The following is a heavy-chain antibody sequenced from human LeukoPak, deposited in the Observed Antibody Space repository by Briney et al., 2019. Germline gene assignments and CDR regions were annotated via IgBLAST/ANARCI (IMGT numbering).Heavy chain of an antibody. D-gene: IGHD3-22*01. J-gene: IGHJ4*02. V-gene: IGHV3-7*01. CDR2: VKEDGSEK. CDR1: LFTLSNYR. CDR3: ARFRHYYDSSGYFSFDY. Sequence: GGSLRLSCATHLFTLSNYRMSWVRQAPGKGLEWVAKVKEDGSEKKYVGSVKGRFTNSRDNAKSSLYLQMNSLRAEDTAVYYCARFRHYYDSSGYFSFDYWGQGTLVTVS.